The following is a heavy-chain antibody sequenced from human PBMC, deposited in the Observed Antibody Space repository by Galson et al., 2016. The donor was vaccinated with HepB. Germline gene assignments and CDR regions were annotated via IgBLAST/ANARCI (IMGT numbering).Heavy chain of an antibody. J-gene: IGHJ6*03. Sequence: LRLSCAASGFAVSTNYLSWVRQAPGKGLEWVSVIYSDSSTYYADSVKGRFTISRDNSKNTVFLQMNNLRAEDAAVYYCARHNYYQYYMDVWGKGTTVTVSS. V-gene: IGHV3-53*01. CDR2: IYSDSST. CDR3: ARHNYYQYYMDV. CDR1: GFAVSTNY.